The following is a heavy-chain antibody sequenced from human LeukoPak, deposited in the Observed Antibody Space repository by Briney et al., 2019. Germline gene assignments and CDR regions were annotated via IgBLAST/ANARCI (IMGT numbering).Heavy chain of an antibody. J-gene: IGHJ6*03. CDR3: ATTVTSDDYFYYMDV. D-gene: IGHD4-11*01. CDR1: GGSISSSSYY. CDR2: IYYSGST. V-gene: IGHV4-39*01. Sequence: SETLSLTCTVSGGSISSSSYYWGWIRQPPGKGLEWIVSIYYSGSTYYNPSLKSRVTIPVDTSKNQFSLKLSSVTAADTAVYYCATTVTSDDYFYYMDVWGKGTTVTVSS.